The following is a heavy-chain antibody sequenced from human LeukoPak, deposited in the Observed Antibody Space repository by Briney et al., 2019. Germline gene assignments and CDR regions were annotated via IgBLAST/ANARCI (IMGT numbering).Heavy chain of an antibody. D-gene: IGHD6-13*01. CDR1: GFTFSDYW. CDR2: IKEDGSEK. CDR3: ARAGPSSSWHQFDY. V-gene: IGHV3-7*01. J-gene: IGHJ4*02. Sequence: GGSLRLSCAASGFTFSDYWMTWVRQAPGEGLEWVASIKEDGSEKYYVESVKGRFTISRDNSKNTLYLQMNSLRAEDTAVYYCARAGPSSSWHQFDYWGQGTLVTVSS.